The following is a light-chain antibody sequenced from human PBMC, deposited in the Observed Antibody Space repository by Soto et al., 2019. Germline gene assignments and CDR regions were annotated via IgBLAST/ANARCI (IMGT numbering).Light chain of an antibody. J-gene: IGLJ1*01. CDR3: ATWDDSLSGYL. CDR1: SSNIGSNF. V-gene: IGLV1-47*01. CDR2: RNN. Sequence: QSVLTQPPSASGTPGQRVTISCSGSSSNIGSNFVYWYQQLPGTAPELLIYRNNQRPSGVPDRFSGSKSGTSASLAISGLRSEDEADYYCATWDDSLSGYLFGAGTKVTVL.